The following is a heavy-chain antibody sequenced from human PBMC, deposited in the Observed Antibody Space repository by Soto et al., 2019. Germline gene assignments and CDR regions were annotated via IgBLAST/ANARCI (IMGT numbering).Heavy chain of an antibody. D-gene: IGHD6-13*01. V-gene: IGHV2-5*02. J-gene: IGHJ5*02. CDR1: GFSLSSSGVG. CDR2: IYWDDDK. CDR3: AHSNSIAAAGIPWFDP. Sequence: SGPTLVNPTQTLTLTCTFSGFSLSSSGVGVGWIRQPPGKALEWLALIYWDDDKRYSPSLKSRLTITKDTSKNQVVLIMTNMDPVDTATYYCAHSNSIAAAGIPWFDPWGQGTLVTVSS.